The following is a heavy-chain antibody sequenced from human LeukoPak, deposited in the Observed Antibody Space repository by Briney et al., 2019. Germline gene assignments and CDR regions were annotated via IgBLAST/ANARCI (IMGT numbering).Heavy chain of an antibody. CDR2: IKQDESEK. V-gene: IGHV3-7*01. J-gene: IGHJ4*02. CDR3: ARSAYYYDNF. CDR1: GFIFSSYW. Sequence: GGSLRLSCAASGFIFSSYWMSWVRQAPGKGLEWVANIKQDESEKYYVDSVKGRFTISRDNAKNSLFLQMNGLRAEDTAVYYCARSAYYYDNFWGQGTLVTVSS. D-gene: IGHD3-22*01.